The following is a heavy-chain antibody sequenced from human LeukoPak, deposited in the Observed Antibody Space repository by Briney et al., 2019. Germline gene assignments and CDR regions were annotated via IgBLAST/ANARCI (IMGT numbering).Heavy chain of an antibody. CDR3: ARDRSGYANDAFDF. D-gene: IGHD3-3*01. J-gene: IGHJ3*01. Sequence: QPGRSLRLSCAASGFTFSDYAMHWVRQAPGKGLEWVAVLSYSGTNKYYADSVKGRFTISRDNSKNTMFLQMNSLRAEDTAVYHCARDRSGYANDAFDFWGQGTMVTVSS. CDR1: GFTFSDYA. V-gene: IGHV3-30-3*01. CDR2: LSYSGTNK.